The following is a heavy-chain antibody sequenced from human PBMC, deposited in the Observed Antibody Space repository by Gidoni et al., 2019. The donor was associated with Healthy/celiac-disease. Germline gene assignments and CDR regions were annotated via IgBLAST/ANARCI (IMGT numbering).Heavy chain of an antibody. CDR1: GFPFSSSG. V-gene: IGHV3-30*18. J-gene: IGHJ6*02. Sequence: QVQLVASGGGVVQPGSSLRLSCAASGFPFSSSGMQWVRQAPGQGLEWVAVISYDGSNKYYADAVKGRFTISRDKSKNTLYLQMNSLRAEDTAVYYCAKEWPTVTTGTHYYGMDVWGQGTTVTVSS. D-gene: IGHD4-17*01. CDR2: ISYDGSNK. CDR3: AKEWPTVTTGTHYYGMDV.